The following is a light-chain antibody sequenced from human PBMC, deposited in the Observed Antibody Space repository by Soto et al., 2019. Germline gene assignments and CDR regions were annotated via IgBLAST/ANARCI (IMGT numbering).Light chain of an antibody. J-gene: IGKJ2*01. CDR1: QSVSSRD. Sequence: EIVLTQSPGTQSLSPGERATLSCRASQSVSSRDLAWYQQKPGQAPRLLIYATSSRAAGIPDRFSGSGSGTDFTLTISRLEPEDFAVYYCQQYDNSPGYTFGQGTKLEIK. V-gene: IGKV3-20*01. CDR2: ATS. CDR3: QQYDNSPGYT.